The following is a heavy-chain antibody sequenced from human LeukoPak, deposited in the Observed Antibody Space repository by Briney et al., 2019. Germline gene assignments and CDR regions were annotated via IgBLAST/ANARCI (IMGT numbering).Heavy chain of an antibody. J-gene: IGHJ4*02. CDR1: GFTVSSNY. CDR2: IYSGGST. V-gene: IGHV3-66*01. CDR3: ASLVVPAAVFDY. D-gene: IGHD2-2*01. Sequence: GGSLRLSCAASGFTVSSNYMSWVRQAPGRGLERVSVIYSGGSTYYADSVKGRFTISRDNSKNTLYLQMNSLRAEDTAVYYCASLVVPAAVFDYWGQGTLVTVSS.